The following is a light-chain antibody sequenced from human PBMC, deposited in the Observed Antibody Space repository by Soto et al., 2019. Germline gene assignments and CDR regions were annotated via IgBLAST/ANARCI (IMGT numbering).Light chain of an antibody. V-gene: IGLV4-69*01. CDR3: QTWGTGIEL. Sequence: QPVLTQPPSASASLGASVRLICTLSSGHSTYAIAWHQQQPGKGPRYLMKVNSDGSHTKGDGIPDRFSGSSSGTERYLAISSLQSEDEADYYCQTWGTGIELFGGGTKVTVL. CDR1: SGHSTYA. CDR2: VNSDGSH. J-gene: IGLJ2*01.